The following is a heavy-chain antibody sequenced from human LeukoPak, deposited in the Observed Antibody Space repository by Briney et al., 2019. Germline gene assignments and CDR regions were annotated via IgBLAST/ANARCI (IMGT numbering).Heavy chain of an antibody. V-gene: IGHV3-30*02. CDR1: GFTFSSYE. CDR2: IRYDGSRK. Sequence: PGGSLRLSCAASGFTFSSYEMNWVRQAPDKGLEWVAFIRYDGSRKYYADSVKGRFTISRDNSKNTLYLQMNSLRAEDTAMYYCAKVSLNMVNDAFDIWGQGTMVSVSS. D-gene: IGHD4/OR15-4a*01. J-gene: IGHJ3*02. CDR3: AKVSLNMVNDAFDI.